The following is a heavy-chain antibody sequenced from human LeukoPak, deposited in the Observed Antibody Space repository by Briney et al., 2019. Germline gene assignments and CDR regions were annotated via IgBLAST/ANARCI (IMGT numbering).Heavy chain of an antibody. Sequence: ASVKVSCKASGYTFTSYGISWVRQAPGQGLEWMGWISAYNGNTNYAQKLQGRVTMTTDTSTSTAYMELRSLRSDDTAVYYCARDEDTAMVLGPFDPWGQGTLVTVSS. V-gene: IGHV1-18*01. J-gene: IGHJ5*02. CDR2: ISAYNGNT. CDR3: ARDEDTAMVLGPFDP. D-gene: IGHD5-18*01. CDR1: GYTFTSYG.